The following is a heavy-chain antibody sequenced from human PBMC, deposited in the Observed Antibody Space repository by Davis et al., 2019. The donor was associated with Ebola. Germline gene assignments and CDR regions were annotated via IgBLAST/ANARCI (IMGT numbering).Heavy chain of an antibody. D-gene: IGHD6-6*01. J-gene: IGHJ3*02. Sequence: SETLSLTCAVYGGSFSGYYWGWIRQPPGKGLEWIGSIYYSGSTYYNPSLKSRVTISVDTSKNQFSLKLSSVTAADTAVYYCARGTSSLVFGAFDIWGQGTMVTVSS. CDR3: ARGTSSLVFGAFDI. V-gene: IGHV4-34*01. CDR2: IYYSGST. CDR1: GGSFSGYY.